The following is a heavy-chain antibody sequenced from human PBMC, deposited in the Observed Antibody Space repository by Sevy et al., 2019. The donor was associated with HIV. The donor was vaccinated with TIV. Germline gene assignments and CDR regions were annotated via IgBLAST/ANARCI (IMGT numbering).Heavy chain of an antibody. V-gene: IGHV3-11*06. D-gene: IGHD1-26*01. Sequence: GGSLRLSCSASGFTFSDYYMNWIRQAPGKGLGWISYISFSSNYTMYADSVTGRFTISRDNAKNSLYLQMNSLRAEDTAVYYCARGLVGANLGTDYWGQGSLVTVSS. CDR1: GFTFSDYY. J-gene: IGHJ4*02. CDR2: ISFSSNYT. CDR3: ARGLVGANLGTDY.